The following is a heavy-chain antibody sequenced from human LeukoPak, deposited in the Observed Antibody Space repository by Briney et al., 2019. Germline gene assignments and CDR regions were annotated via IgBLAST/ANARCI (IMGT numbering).Heavy chain of an antibody. CDR1: GFTFSSYW. CDR2: IKQDGSEK. Sequence: GGSLRLSCAASGFTFSSYWMSWVRQAPGKGLEWVANIKQDGSEKYYVDSVKGRFTISRDNAKNSLYLQMNSLRAEDTAVYYCAKDSSWYPVWYFDLWGRGTLVTVSS. D-gene: IGHD6-13*01. J-gene: IGHJ2*01. CDR3: AKDSSWYPVWYFDL. V-gene: IGHV3-7*01.